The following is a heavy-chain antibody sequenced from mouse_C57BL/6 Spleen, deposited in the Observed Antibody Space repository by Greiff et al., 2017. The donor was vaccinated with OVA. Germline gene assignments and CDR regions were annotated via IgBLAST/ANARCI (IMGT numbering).Heavy chain of an antibody. CDR2: INPGSGGT. CDR1: GYAFTNYL. J-gene: IGHJ3*01. CDR3: ALDSSGYAWCAY. V-gene: IGHV1-54*01. D-gene: IGHD3-2*02. Sequence: QVQLQQSGAELVRPGTSVKVSCKASGYAFTNYLIEWVKQRPGQGLEWIGVINPGSGGTNYNEKFKGKATLTADKSSSTAYMQLSSLTSEDSAVYFCALDSSGYAWCAYWGQGTLVTVSA.